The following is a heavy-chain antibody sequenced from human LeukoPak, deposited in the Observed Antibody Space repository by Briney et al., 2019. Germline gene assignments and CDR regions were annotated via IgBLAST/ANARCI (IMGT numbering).Heavy chain of an antibody. J-gene: IGHJ4*02. CDR2: ISSSSSYI. Sequence: GRSLRLSCAASGFTFSSYSMNWVRQAPGKGLEWVSSISSSSSYIYYADSVKGRFTISRDNAKNSLYLQMNSLRAEDTAVYYCARMLYSSSWYGVDYWGQGTLVTVSS. V-gene: IGHV3-21*01. CDR3: ARMLYSSSWYGVDY. CDR1: GFTFSSYS. D-gene: IGHD6-13*01.